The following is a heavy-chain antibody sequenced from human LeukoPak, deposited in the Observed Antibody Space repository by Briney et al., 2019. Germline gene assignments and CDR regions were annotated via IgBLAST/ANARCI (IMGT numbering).Heavy chain of an antibody. CDR1: GYIFIGYY. CDR2: IDPKSGGT. V-gene: IGHV1-2*02. CDR3: ARGAGTYYYDSSGYYYGGGFDY. J-gene: IGHJ4*02. Sequence: ASVKVSCKTTGYIFIGYYMHWVRQAPGQGLERMGWIDPKSGGTKYAQKFQGRVTMTRDMSISTAYMDLRRLKSDDTAVYYCARGAGTYYYDSSGYYYGGGFDYWGQGTLVTVSS. D-gene: IGHD3-22*01.